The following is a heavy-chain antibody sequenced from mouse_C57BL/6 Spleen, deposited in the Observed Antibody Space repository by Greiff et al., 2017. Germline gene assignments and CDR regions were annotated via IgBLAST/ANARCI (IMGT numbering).Heavy chain of an antibody. Sequence: VQLKESGPELVKPGASVKMSCKASGYTFTDYNMHWVKQSHGKSLEWIGYINPNNGGTSYNQKFKGKATLTVNKSSSTAYMERRSLTSEDSAVYYCALGRNWYFDGWGTGTTVTVSS. D-gene: IGHD4-1*01. CDR1: GYTFTDYN. CDR2: INPNNGGT. J-gene: IGHJ1*03. CDR3: ALGRNWYFDG. V-gene: IGHV1-22*01.